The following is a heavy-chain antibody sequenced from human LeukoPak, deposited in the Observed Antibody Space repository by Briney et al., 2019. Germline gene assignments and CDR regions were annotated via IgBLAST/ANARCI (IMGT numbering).Heavy chain of an antibody. Sequence: SETLSLTCTVSGGSISSYYWSWIRQPPGKGLEWIGYIYYSGSTNYNPSLKSRVTISVDTSKNQFSLKLSSVTAADTAVYCCARVYAARLGPLFDYWGQGTLVTVSS. CDR1: GGSISSYY. D-gene: IGHD3-16*01. CDR2: IYYSGST. V-gene: IGHV4-59*01. J-gene: IGHJ4*02. CDR3: ARVYAARLGPLFDY.